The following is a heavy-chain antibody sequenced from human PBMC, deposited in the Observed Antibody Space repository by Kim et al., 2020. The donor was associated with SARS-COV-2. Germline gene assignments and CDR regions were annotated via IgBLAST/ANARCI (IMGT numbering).Heavy chain of an antibody. CDR1: GFTFSSYA. Sequence: GGSLRLSCAASGFTFSSYALSWVRQAPGKGLEWVSGISASGGDTYYADSVQGRFTISRDNSKNALNLEMNSLRAEDTALYYCAKATTITAPFYDYWGQGT. V-gene: IGHV3-23*01. J-gene: IGHJ4*02. D-gene: IGHD4-4*01. CDR3: AKATTITAPFYDY. CDR2: ISASGGDT.